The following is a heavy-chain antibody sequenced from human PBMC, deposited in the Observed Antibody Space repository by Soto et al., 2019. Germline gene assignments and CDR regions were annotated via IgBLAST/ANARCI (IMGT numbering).Heavy chain of an antibody. Sequence: QVYLVQSGAEVKKPGASVKLSCEASGYTFTALPIHWVRQAPGQMLEWMGWINPGNGYTEYSQKFQDRVTITRVTSASQAYLERNSLKSEDTAVYYCASRPGLEGGPFDFWGQGTLVTVTS. D-gene: IGHD1-1*01. CDR2: INPGNGYT. CDR3: ASRPGLEGGPFDF. J-gene: IGHJ4*02. V-gene: IGHV1-3*01. CDR1: GYTFTALP.